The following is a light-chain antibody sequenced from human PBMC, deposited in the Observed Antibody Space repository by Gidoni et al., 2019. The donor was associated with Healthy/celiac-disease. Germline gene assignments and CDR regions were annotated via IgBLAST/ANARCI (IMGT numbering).Light chain of an antibody. V-gene: IGKV1-27*01. CDR3: QKYNRAPRT. CDR1: QGISQY. J-gene: IGKJ1*01. CDR2: AAS. Sequence: DIQITQSPSSLSASVGDRVTITCRASQGISQYLAWYQQKPGKVPTLLIYAASTLQSGVPTRVSGRGAGTDFTLTISSLQTEDVVTYYCQKYNRAPRTFGQGTKVEIK.